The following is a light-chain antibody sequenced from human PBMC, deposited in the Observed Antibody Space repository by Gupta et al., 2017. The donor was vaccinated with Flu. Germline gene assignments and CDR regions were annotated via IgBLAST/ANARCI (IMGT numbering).Light chain of an antibody. Sequence: GERGTLSCRASQRVGSSLGWYQQKPGQTPRLLMYNASNRASGIPARFSGSGSGTDFTLTISSLEPEDSAVYYCQQRKNWPLTFGGGTKVEIK. J-gene: IGKJ4*01. V-gene: IGKV3-11*01. CDR1: QRVGSS. CDR2: NAS. CDR3: QQRKNWPLT.